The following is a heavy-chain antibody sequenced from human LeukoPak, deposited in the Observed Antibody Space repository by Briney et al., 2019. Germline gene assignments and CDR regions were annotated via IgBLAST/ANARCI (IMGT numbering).Heavy chain of an antibody. J-gene: IGHJ4*02. V-gene: IGHV3-23*01. CDR1: GFTFSSYA. CDR2: IDGSGGNT. Sequence: GGSLRLSCAASGFTFSSYAMSWVRQAPGKGLEWVSAIDGSGGNTYYADSVKGRFTISRDNSKNTLYLQVNSLRAEDTAVYYCAKDPFRARISAPDYWGQGILVTVSS. CDR3: AKDPFRARISAPDY. D-gene: IGHD6-6*01.